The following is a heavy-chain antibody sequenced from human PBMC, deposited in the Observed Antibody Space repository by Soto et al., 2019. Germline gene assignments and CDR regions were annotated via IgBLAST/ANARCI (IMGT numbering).Heavy chain of an antibody. V-gene: IGHV3-48*03. CDR3: VRFGGAAAGPGDY. CDR2: ISSSGTTI. D-gene: IGHD6-13*01. CDR1: EFTFSSYE. Sequence: PGGSLRLSCVASEFTFSSYEMNWVRQAPGKGLEWVSYISSSGTTIYYTDSVKGRFTISRDNAKKSLYLQMNSLRAEDTAVYYFVRFGGAAAGPGDYWGQGTLVTVSS. J-gene: IGHJ4*02.